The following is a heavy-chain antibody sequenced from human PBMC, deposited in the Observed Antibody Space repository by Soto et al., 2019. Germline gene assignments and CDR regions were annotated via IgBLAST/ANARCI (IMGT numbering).Heavy chain of an antibody. CDR2: INPSGGIT. D-gene: IGHD6-13*01. CDR1: GYTFTSYY. Sequence: ASVKVSCKASGYTFTSYYMHWVRQAPGQGLEWMGIINPSGGITSYAQKFQGRVTMTRDTSTSTVYMELSSLRSEDTAVYYCARGVAAAGVYYYGMDVWGQGTTVTVSS. V-gene: IGHV1-46*01. J-gene: IGHJ6*02. CDR3: ARGVAAAGVYYYGMDV.